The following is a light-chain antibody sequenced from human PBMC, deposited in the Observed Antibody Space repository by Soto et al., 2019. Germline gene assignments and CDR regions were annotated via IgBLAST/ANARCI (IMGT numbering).Light chain of an antibody. Sequence: DIVMTQSPNSLAVSLGERATINCKSSQSVLYSSNNKNYLAWYQQKPGQTPKLLIYWASTRESGVPDRFSGSGSGTDFTLTISSLQAEDVAVYYCHQFYSVPFTFGPGTEVDIK. V-gene: IGKV4-1*01. J-gene: IGKJ3*01. CDR2: WAS. CDR1: QSVLYSSNNKNY. CDR3: HQFYSVPFT.